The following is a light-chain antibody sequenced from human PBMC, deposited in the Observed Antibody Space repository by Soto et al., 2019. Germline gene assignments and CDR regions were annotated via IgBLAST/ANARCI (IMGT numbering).Light chain of an antibody. J-gene: IGKJ5*01. CDR1: QSVSSSR. Sequence: DIVLTQSPATLSLSPGERATLSCGASQSVSSSRLAWYQQKPALAPRLLIYDGFLRATGIPSRFSGSGSGTEFTLTISSLEPEDFGTYYCQQSYKMPSFGQGTRRRL. CDR2: DGF. CDR3: QQSYKMPS. V-gene: IGKV3D-20*01.